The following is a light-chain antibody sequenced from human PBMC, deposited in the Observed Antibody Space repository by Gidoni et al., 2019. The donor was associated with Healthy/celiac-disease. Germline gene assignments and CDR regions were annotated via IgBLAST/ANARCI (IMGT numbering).Light chain of an antibody. CDR2: AAS. V-gene: IGKV1-27*01. J-gene: IGKJ1*01. Sequence: DIQMTQSPSSLSASVGDRVTITCRASQGIRNYLAWYQQKPGKVPKLLIYAASTLQSGVPSRFSGSGSGTDFTLTISSLQPEDVATYYCQKYNIAPWTFXQXTKVEIK. CDR3: QKYNIAPWT. CDR1: QGIRNY.